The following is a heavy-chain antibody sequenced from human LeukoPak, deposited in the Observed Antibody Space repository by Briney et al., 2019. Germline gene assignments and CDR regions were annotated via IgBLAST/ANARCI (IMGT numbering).Heavy chain of an antibody. CDR1: GGTFSSYA. CDR3: ARSAYYYDSSRPFDY. Sequence: SVKVSCKASGGTFSSYAISWVRQAPGQGLEWMGGIIPIIGTANYAQKFQGRVTITADESTSTAYMELSSLRSEDTAVYYCARSAYYYDSSRPFDYWGQGTLVTVSS. V-gene: IGHV1-69*13. J-gene: IGHJ4*02. CDR2: IIPIIGTA. D-gene: IGHD3-22*01.